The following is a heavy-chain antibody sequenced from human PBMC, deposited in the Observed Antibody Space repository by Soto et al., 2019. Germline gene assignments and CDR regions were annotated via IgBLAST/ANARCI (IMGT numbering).Heavy chain of an antibody. V-gene: IGHV4-30-2*01. CDR3: ARGLYCSATSCYHDYHFAMDV. CDR2: IFQSGAT. D-gene: IGHD2-2*01. Sequence: QLQLQESGSGLVKPSQTLSLTCGVSGVSMSSGGYSWSWIRQPPGKGLEWIGYIFQSGATHYNPSLKSRVTISADMSKNQFSLNLTSVTAADTAVYYCARGLYCSATSCYHDYHFAMDVWGQGATVTVSS. CDR1: GVSMSSGGYS. J-gene: IGHJ6*02.